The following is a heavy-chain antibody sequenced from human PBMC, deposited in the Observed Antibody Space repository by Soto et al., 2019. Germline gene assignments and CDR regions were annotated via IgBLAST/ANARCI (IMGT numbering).Heavy chain of an antibody. Sequence: GESLKISCKGSGYTFTDYWIGWARQLPGKGLEWMGIIYPGDSDTRYSPSFQGHVTITVDKSTSTAYLQWNTLKASDTAMYYCARHISTFRYYYYAMDVWGQGTTVTVSS. CDR2: IYPGDSDT. CDR3: ARHISTFRYYYYAMDV. D-gene: IGHD2-2*01. CDR1: GYTFTDYW. V-gene: IGHV5-51*01. J-gene: IGHJ6*02.